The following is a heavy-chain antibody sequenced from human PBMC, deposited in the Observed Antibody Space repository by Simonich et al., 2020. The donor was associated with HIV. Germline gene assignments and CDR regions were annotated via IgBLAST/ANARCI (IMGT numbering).Heavy chain of an antibody. J-gene: IGHJ4*02. CDR3: AREDMIGWYVPADN. Sequence: QVQLVQSGAEVKKTGASVKVSCKASGYTFTGYYMHWVRQAPGQGLEWMGWVNPKSGGTKDVQKFQGRVTMTRDTSISTAYLDLSSLRSDDTAMYYCAREDMIGWYVPADNWGQGTLVTVTS. V-gene: IGHV1-2*02. D-gene: IGHD6-19*01. CDR1: GYTFTGYY. CDR2: VNPKSGGT.